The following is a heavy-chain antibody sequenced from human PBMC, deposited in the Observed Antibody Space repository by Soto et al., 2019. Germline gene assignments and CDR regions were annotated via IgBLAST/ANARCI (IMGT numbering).Heavy chain of an antibody. J-gene: IGHJ3*02. CDR1: GFTFSIYI. CDR3: ARDLTTVTADAFDI. V-gene: IGHV3-21*01. CDR2: ISSSSSYI. D-gene: IGHD4-17*01. Sequence: PGGSLRLSCAASGFTFSIYIMNWVRQAPGKGLEWVSSISSSSSYIYYADSVKGRFTISRDNAKNSLYLQMNSLRAEDTAVYYCARDLTTVTADAFDIWGQGTMVTVSS.